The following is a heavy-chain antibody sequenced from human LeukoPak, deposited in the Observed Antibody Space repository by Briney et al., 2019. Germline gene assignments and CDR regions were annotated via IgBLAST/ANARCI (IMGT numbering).Heavy chain of an antibody. J-gene: IGHJ6*03. V-gene: IGHV4-34*01. Sequence: SETLSLTCAVYGGSFSGYYWSWIRQPPGKGLEWIGEINHSGSTNYNPSLKSRVTIPVDTSKNQFSLKLSSVTAADTAVYYCARVYGSGSYYNGYYYYYMDVWGKGTTVTISS. D-gene: IGHD3-10*01. CDR2: INHSGST. CDR1: GGSFSGYY. CDR3: ARVYGSGSYYNGYYYYYMDV.